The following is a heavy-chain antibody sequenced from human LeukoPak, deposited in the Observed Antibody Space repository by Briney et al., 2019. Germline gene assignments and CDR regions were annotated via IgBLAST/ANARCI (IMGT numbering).Heavy chain of an antibody. D-gene: IGHD6-6*01. J-gene: IGHJ4*02. V-gene: IGHV3-30*03. CDR2: ISYDGSEK. CDR1: GFTFSSYG. Sequence: PGGSLRLSCAASGFTFSSYGMHWVRQAPGKGLEWVAVISYDGSEKHYADSVQGRFTISRDNIKNTLNLQMNSLRAEDTAIYYCARDSSHYLGSSDYWGQGTLVTVSS. CDR3: ARDSSHYLGSSDY.